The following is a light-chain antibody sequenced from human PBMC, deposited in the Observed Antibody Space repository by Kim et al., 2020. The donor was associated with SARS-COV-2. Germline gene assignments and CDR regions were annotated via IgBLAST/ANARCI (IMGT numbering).Light chain of an antibody. CDR3: QHYIRFPYT. V-gene: IGKV1-5*03. Sequence: SASVAARGTSTCRASESIGNWLAWYQQKPGKAPKLLIYLASTLESGVPSRFRGSGSGTEFTLTITSLQPDDFATYYCQHYIRFPYTFGQGTKLEI. CDR1: ESIGNW. J-gene: IGKJ2*01. CDR2: LAS.